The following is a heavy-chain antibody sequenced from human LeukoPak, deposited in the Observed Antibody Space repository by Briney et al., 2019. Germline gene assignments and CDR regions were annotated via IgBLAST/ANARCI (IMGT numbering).Heavy chain of an antibody. J-gene: IGHJ4*02. D-gene: IGHD3-9*01. Sequence: PGGSLRLSCAASGFTFSSYAMHWVRQAPGKGLEWVAVISYDGSNKYYADSVKGRFTISRDNSKNTLYLQMNSLRAEDTAVYYCSSPPNDILTYYFDYWGQGTLVTVSS. CDR2: ISYDGSNK. CDR3: SSPPNDILTYYFDY. CDR1: GFTFSSYA. V-gene: IGHV3-30-3*01.